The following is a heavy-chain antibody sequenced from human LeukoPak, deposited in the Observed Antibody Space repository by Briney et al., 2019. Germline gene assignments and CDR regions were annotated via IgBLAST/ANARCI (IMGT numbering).Heavy chain of an antibody. D-gene: IGHD2-21*01. CDR1: GGSFSTYV. J-gene: IGHJ6*02. CDR2: TLPVLGTV. CDR3: ARGGVVEIGAVGMDV. V-gene: IGHV1-69*04. Sequence: VASVKVSCKTSGGSFSTYVINWVRQAPGQGLEWMGRTLPVLGTVNYAQSFQGRVNITADTATNTGYMELSSLKSEDTAVYYCARGGVVEIGAVGMDVWGQGTTVTVSS.